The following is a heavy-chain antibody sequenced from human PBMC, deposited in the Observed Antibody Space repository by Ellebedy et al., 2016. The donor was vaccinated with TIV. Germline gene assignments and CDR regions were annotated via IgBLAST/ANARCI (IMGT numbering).Heavy chain of an antibody. D-gene: IGHD3-16*01. CDR1: GFTFSSYS. J-gene: IGHJ6*02. CDR2: ISSSSSYI. CDR3: ARDLGPWRDYYYYGMDV. Sequence: GESLKISXAASGFTFSSYSMNWVRQAPGKGLEWVSSISSSSSYIYYADSVKDRFTISRDNAKNSLYLQMNSLRAEDTAVYYCARDLGPWRDYYYYGMDVWGQGTTVTVSS. V-gene: IGHV3-21*01.